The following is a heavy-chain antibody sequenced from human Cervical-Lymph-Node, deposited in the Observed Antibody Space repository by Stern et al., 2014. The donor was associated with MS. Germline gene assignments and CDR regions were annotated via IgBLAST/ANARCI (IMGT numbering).Heavy chain of an antibody. V-gene: IGHV1-69*01. CDR2: IIPLIGTA. CDR3: ARDGRHTHHCGLDV. J-gene: IGHJ6*02. CDR1: GGNFNVYA. Sequence: QVHLVQSGAEVQQPTSALKISCTASGGNFNVYAINWLRQAPGQGLEWVGGIIPLIGTANYAQKFPGSITITSGGTTRSSSMQLSSLRYDDTAVYYCARDGRHTHHCGLDVWGQGTTVTVSS.